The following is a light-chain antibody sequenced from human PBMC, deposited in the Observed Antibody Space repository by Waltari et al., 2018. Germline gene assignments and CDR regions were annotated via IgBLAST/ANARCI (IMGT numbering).Light chain of an antibody. CDR1: AWRKQY. CDR2: KDS. V-gene: IGLV3-25*03. Sequence: SYELTQPPSVSVSQGKQARITCSGDAWRKQYAYWYQQKPGQAPVLVIYKDSERPSGIPERFSGSSSGTTVTLTISGVQAEDEADYYCQSADSSGTYVVFGGGTKLTVL. CDR3: QSADSSGTYVV. J-gene: IGLJ2*01.